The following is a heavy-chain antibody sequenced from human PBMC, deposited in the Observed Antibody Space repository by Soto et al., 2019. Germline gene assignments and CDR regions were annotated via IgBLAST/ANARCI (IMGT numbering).Heavy chain of an antibody. CDR3: ARGRYSICDV. J-gene: IGHJ6*02. CDR2: INHSGST. Sequence: SETLSLTCSVSGGTINSGDYFWSWIRQPPGKGLEWIGEINHSGSTNYNPSLKSRVTISVDTSKNQFSLKLSSVTAADTAVYYCARGRYSICDVWGQGTTVTVSS. V-gene: IGHV4-34*01. D-gene: IGHD4-4*01. CDR1: GGTINSGDYF.